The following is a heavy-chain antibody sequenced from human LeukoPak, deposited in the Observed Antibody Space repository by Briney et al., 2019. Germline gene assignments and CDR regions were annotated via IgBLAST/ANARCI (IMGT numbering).Heavy chain of an antibody. CDR2: MSPNSGNT. V-gene: IGHV1-8*01. J-gene: IGHJ4*02. CDR1: GFTFTSYD. Sequence: ASVKVSCKASGFTFTSYDISWVRQAPGQGLEWMGWMSPNSGNTGYAQKFQGRVTMTRNTSITTAYLELSSLRSEDTAVYYCARGVVAATDFDYWGQGTLVTVSS. D-gene: IGHD2-15*01. CDR3: ARGVVAATDFDY.